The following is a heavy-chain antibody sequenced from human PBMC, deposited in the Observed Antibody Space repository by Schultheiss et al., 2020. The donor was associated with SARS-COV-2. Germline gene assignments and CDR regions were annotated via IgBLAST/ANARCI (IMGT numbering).Heavy chain of an antibody. CDR1: GYTFTSYY. D-gene: IGHD3-10*01. J-gene: IGHJ4*02. Sequence: ASVKVSCKASGYTFTSYYMHWVRQAPGQRLEWMGWISAYNGNTNYAQKLQGRVTMTTDTSTSTAYMELRSLRSDDTAVYYCARDARLYGSGSTYFDYWGQGTLVTVSS. V-gene: IGHV1-18*04. CDR2: ISAYNGNT. CDR3: ARDARLYGSGSTYFDY.